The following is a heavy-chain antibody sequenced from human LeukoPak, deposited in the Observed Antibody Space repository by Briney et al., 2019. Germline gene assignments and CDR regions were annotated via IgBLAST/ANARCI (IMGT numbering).Heavy chain of an antibody. CDR1: GFTFSSYS. V-gene: IGHV3-21*06. CDR3: GRIGGRSKAAKGDAFDT. Sequence: PGGSLRLSCATSGFTFSSYSMNWVRQAPGKGLEWVSSISSGSTYMYYADSVKGRFTISRDNAQNLVYLQMNSLRAEDTAVYYCGRIGGRSKAAKGDAFDTWGQGTMVTVSS. D-gene: IGHD6-6*01. CDR2: ISSGSTYM. J-gene: IGHJ3*02.